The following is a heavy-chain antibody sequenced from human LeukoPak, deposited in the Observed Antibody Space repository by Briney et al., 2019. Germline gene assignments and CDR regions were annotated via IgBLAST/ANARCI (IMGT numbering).Heavy chain of an antibody. J-gene: IGHJ4*02. D-gene: IGHD5-18*01. CDR2: IIPIFGAA. CDR1: GGTISSYA. CDR3: AREGVQLWSYDY. V-gene: IGHV1-69*01. Sequence: ASVKVSCKASGGTISSYAISWVRQAPGQGLEWMGGIIPIFGAANYAQKFQGRVTITADESTSTAYMELRSLRSEDTAVYYCAREGVQLWSYDYWGQGTLVTVSS.